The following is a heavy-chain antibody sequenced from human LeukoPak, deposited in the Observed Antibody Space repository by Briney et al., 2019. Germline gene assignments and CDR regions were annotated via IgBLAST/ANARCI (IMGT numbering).Heavy chain of an antibody. J-gene: IGHJ6*02. CDR3: TRLKGSGYPRHQYYGMDV. CDR1: GFTFSSYS. CDR2: ISSSSSYI. D-gene: IGHD3-22*01. Sequence: GGSLRLSCAASGFTFSSYSMNWVRQAPGKGLEWVSSISSSSSYIYYADSVKGRFTISRDKSKNTLYLQMNSLRVEDTAVYYCTRLKGSGYPRHQYYGMDVWGQGTTVTVSS. V-gene: IGHV3-21*01.